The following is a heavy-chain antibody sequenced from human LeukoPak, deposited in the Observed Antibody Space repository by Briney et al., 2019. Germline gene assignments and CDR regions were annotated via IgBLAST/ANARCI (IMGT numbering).Heavy chain of an antibody. CDR2: INHSGST. CDR1: GFAFSSHA. Sequence: PGGSLRLSCAASGFAFSSHAMNWVRQPPGKGLEWIGEINHSGSTNYNPSLKSRVTISVDTSKNQFSLKLSSVTAADTAVYYCASSDPQLLWFGELSDTYGMDVWGQGTTVTVSS. CDR3: ASSDPQLLWFGELSDTYGMDV. D-gene: IGHD3-10*01. J-gene: IGHJ6*02. V-gene: IGHV4-34*01.